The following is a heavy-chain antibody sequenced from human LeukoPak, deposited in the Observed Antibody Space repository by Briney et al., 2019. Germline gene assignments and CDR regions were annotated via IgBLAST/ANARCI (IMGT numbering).Heavy chain of an antibody. Sequence: GGSLRLSCAASGFTFSTYNMNWVRQAPGKGLEWVSSISSSSNYIYYADSVRGRFTISRDNAKNSLYLQMNSLRVEDTDVYYCARDVGASAPDAFDIWGQGTMVTVSS. CDR1: GFTFSTYN. V-gene: IGHV3-21*01. D-gene: IGHD1-26*01. J-gene: IGHJ3*02. CDR3: ARDVGASAPDAFDI. CDR2: ISSSSNYI.